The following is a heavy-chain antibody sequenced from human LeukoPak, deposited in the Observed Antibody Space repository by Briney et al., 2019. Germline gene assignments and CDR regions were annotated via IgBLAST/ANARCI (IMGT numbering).Heavy chain of an antibody. CDR3: ARMGGYSGYATH. Sequence: PSETLSLTCTVSGGSISTYYWSWIRQPPGKGLEWIGYIHYSGTTNYNPSLKNRVTISLDTSKNQFSQNLSSVTAADTAVYYCARMGGYSGYATHWGQGTLVTVSS. J-gene: IGHJ4*02. CDR2: IHYSGTT. V-gene: IGHV4-59*08. CDR1: GGSISTYY. D-gene: IGHD5-12*01.